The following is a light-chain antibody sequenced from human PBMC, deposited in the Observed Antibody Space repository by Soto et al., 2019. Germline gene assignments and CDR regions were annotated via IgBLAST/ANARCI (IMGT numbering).Light chain of an antibody. CDR1: SSDVGSYNL. J-gene: IGLJ1*01. Sequence: LTQPASVSGSPGQSITISCTGTSSDVGSYNLVSWYQQHPGKAPKLMIYDVSKRPSGVSNRFSGSKSGNTASLTISGLQAEDEADYYCCSYAGSSTFLFGTGTKVTV. CDR2: DVS. CDR3: CSYAGSSTFL. V-gene: IGLV2-23*02.